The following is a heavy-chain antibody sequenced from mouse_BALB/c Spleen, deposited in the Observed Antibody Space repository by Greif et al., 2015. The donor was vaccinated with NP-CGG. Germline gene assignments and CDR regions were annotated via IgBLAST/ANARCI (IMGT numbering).Heavy chain of an antibody. D-gene: IGHD4-1*01. CDR3: ARSGTYYAMDY. V-gene: IGHV1S56*01. Sequence: QVQLQQSGPELVKPGASVRISCKASGYTFTSYYIHWVKQRPGQGLEWIGWIYPGNVNTKYNEKFKGKATLTADKSSSTAYMQLSSLTSEDSAVYFCARSGTYYAMDYWGQGTSVTVSS. CDR2: IYPGNVNT. CDR1: GYTFTSYY. J-gene: IGHJ4*01.